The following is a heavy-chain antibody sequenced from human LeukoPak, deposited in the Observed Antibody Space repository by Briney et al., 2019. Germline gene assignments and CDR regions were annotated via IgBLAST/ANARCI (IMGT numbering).Heavy chain of an antibody. CDR2: IYSGGST. J-gene: IGHJ4*02. CDR3: ARCGSSWYFDY. Sequence: GGSLSLSCAASGFTVSSNYMSWVRQAPGKGLEWVSVIYSGGSTYYADSVKGRFTISRDNSKNTLYLQMNSLRAEDTAVYYCARCGSSWYFDYWGQGTLVTVSS. D-gene: IGHD6-13*01. V-gene: IGHV3-66*01. CDR1: GFTVSSNY.